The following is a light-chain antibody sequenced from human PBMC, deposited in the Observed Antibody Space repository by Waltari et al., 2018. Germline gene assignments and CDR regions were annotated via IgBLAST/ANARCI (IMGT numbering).Light chain of an antibody. Sequence: VLTQSPATLSVSPGERATLSCRASQSVSTNLAWYQQRPGQPPRLLICDSSNRATGIPARFSGSGSGTAFTLAIDSLEPEDFAVYYCQQRTNWWTFGQGTKVDIK. V-gene: IGKV3-11*01. J-gene: IGKJ1*01. CDR3: QQRTNWWT. CDR1: QSVSTN. CDR2: DSS.